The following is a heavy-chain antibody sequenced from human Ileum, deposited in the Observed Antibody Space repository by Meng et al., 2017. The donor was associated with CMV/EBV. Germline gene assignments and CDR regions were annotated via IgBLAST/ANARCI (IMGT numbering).Heavy chain of an antibody. V-gene: IGHV3-30*02. J-gene: IGHJ4*02. CDR1: GFTFSRYG. Sequence: GESLKISCAGSGFTFSRYGMHWVRQAPGKGLEWVAVIRNDGTIQFYADSVKGRFIISRDNSNNMMYLHMNILTFEDTAVYYCTRDEANWNFMDLGYWGQGTLVTVSS. CDR3: TRDEANWNFMDLGY. D-gene: IGHD1-1*01. CDR2: IRNDGTIQ.